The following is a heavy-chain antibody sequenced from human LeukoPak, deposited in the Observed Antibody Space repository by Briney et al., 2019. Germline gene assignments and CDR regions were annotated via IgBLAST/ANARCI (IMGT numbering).Heavy chain of an antibody. D-gene: IGHD3-9*01. J-gene: IGHJ5*02. V-gene: IGHV1-69*04. CDR2: IIPILGIA. CDR3: ARDPGASLTGYYNVRWFDP. CDR1: GGTFSSYA. Sequence: ASVKVSCKASGGTFSSYAISWVRQAPGQGLEWMGRIIPILGIANYAQKFQGRVTITADKSTSTAYMELSSLRSEDTAVYYCARDPGASLTGYYNVRWFDPWGQGTLVTVSS.